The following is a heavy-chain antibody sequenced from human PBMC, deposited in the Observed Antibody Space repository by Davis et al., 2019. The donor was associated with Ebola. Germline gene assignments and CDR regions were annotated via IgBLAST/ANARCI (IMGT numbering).Heavy chain of an antibody. CDR2: IDPSDSYT. CDR3: ARSLEGVVAVTD. V-gene: IGHV5-10-1*01. D-gene: IGHD2-15*01. Sequence: GESLKISCKGSGYSFTSYWISWVRQMPGKGLEWMGRIDPSDSYTNYSPSFQGHVTISADKSISTAYLQWSSLKASDTAMYYCARSLEGVVAVTDWGQGTLVTVSS. J-gene: IGHJ4*02. CDR1: GYSFTSYW.